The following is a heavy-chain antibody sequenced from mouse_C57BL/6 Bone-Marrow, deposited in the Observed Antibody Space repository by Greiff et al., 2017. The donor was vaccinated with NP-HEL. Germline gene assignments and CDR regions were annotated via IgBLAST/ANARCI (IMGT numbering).Heavy chain of an antibody. Sequence: VHVKQSGPVLVKPGASVKMSCKASGYTFTDYYMNWVKQSHGKSLEWIGVINPYNGGTSYNQKFKGKATLTVDKSSSTAYMELNSLTSEDSAVYYCARSGWYRDYWGQGTTLTVSS. CDR1: GYTFTDYY. V-gene: IGHV1-19*01. CDR3: ARSGWYRDY. CDR2: INPYNGGT. D-gene: IGHD2-1*01. J-gene: IGHJ2*01.